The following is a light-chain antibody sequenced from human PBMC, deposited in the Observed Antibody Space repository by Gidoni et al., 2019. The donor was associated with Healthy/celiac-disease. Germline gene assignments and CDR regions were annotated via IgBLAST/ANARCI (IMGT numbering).Light chain of an antibody. V-gene: IGLV1-40*01. J-gene: IGLJ3*02. Sequence: SVLTQPPSVSGAPGETVSITCTGSSYNIGTNYDVNCYLQLPGTAPKLLIYHNIFRPSGVPYRFSASRSGTSASLAITGIQAEDEASYFCQCFDSSLSASVFGGGTKLTVL. CDR3: QCFDSSLSASV. CDR1: SYNIGTNYD. CDR2: HNI.